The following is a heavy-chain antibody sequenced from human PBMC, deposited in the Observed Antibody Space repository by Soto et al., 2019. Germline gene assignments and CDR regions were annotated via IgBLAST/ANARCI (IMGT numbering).Heavy chain of an antibody. D-gene: IGHD3-10*01. Sequence: GGSLRLSCAASGFTFSSYAMSWVRQAPGKGLEWVSAISGSGGSTYYADSVKGRFTISRDNSKNTLYLQMNSLRAEDRAVYYCAKVHLSYYYGSGSYYNGDYWGQGTLVTVSS. J-gene: IGHJ4*02. CDR1: GFTFSSYA. CDR2: ISGSGGST. CDR3: AKVHLSYYYGSGSYYNGDY. V-gene: IGHV3-23*01.